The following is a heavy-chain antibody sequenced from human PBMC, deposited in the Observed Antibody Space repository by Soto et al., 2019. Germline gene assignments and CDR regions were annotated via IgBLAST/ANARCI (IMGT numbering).Heavy chain of an antibody. V-gene: IGHV3-23*01. D-gene: IGHD3-9*01. J-gene: IGHJ4*02. Sequence: PGGSLRLSCEASGFTFRNYKMNWVRQAPGKGLEWVSQISIGSSSMDYADSVKGRFTISRDNSKNTLYLQMNSLRAEDTVVYYCAKAAYNDILTGYYFHDYWGQGTLVTVSS. CDR2: ISIGSSSM. CDR3: AKAAYNDILTGYYFHDY. CDR1: GFTFRNYK.